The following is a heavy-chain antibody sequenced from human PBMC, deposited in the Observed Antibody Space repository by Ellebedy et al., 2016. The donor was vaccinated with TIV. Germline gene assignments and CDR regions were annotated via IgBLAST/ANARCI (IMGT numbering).Heavy chain of an antibody. D-gene: IGHD5-18*01. CDR3: ARRVDTAMPFDY. V-gene: IGHV4-59*08. J-gene: IGHJ4*02. CDR1: GGSISSYY. Sequence: SETLSLTXTVSGGSISSYYWSWIRQPPGKGLEWIGYIYYSGSTNYNPSLKSRVTISVDTSKNQFSLKLSSVTAADTAVYYCARRVDTAMPFDYWGQGTLVTVSS. CDR2: IYYSGST.